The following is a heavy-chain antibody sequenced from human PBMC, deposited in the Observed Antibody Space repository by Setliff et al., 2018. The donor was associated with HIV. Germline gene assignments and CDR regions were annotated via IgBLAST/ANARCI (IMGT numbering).Heavy chain of an antibody. J-gene: IGHJ4*02. V-gene: IGHV1-2*02. Sequence: ASLKVSCKAPGNSFNGDFLNWVRQAPGQGLEWMGNIKLSSGGTKFAQKFLGRVTMTRDTSTNTAFMELRRLNSDDTATYFCVTSPGSFTSVDETEAGDYWGQGTLVTVSS. D-gene: IGHD6-25*01. CDR2: IKLSSGGT. CDR3: VTSPGSFTSVDETEAGDY. CDR1: GNSFNGDF.